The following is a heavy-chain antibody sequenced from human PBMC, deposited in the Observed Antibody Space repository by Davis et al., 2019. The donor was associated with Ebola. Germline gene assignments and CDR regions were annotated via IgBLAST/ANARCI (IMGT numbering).Heavy chain of an antibody. Sequence: GGSLRLSCAASGFTFSSYAMHWVRQAPGKGLEWVAVISYDGSNKYYADSVKGRFTISRDNSKNTLYLQMNSLRAEDTAVYYCARVGGQLVYYYYGMDVWGQGTTVTVSS. CDR2: ISYDGSNK. J-gene: IGHJ6*02. D-gene: IGHD6-6*01. CDR1: GFTFSSYA. V-gene: IGHV3-30-3*01. CDR3: ARVGGQLVYYYYGMDV.